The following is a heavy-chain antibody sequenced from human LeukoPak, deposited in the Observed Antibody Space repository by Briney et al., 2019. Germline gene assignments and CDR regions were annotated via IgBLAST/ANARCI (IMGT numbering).Heavy chain of an antibody. Sequence: SETLSLTSTVSGGSISSSSYYWGWIRQPPGKGLEWIGSIYYSGSTYYNPSLKSRVTISVDTSKNQFSLKLSSVTAADTAVYYCASLSHLPNCSSTSCYFDYWGQGTLVTVSS. J-gene: IGHJ4*02. CDR3: ASLSHLPNCSSTSCYFDY. V-gene: IGHV4-39*01. CDR1: GGSISSSSYY. CDR2: IYYSGST. D-gene: IGHD2-2*01.